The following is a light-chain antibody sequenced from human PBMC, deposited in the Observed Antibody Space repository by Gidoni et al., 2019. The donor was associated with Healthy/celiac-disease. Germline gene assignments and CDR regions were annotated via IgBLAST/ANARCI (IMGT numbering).Light chain of an antibody. Sequence: EIVLTQSPGTLSLSPGARATLSCRASQSVDNIYVAWYQHTPGQAPRRLIYGASKRAPGIPDRFSASGSGTDFTLTITTLEPEDFAVYYCQQSGSSPWTFGQGTKVEI. J-gene: IGKJ1*01. CDR3: QQSGSSPWT. CDR2: GAS. CDR1: QSVDNIY. V-gene: IGKV3-20*01.